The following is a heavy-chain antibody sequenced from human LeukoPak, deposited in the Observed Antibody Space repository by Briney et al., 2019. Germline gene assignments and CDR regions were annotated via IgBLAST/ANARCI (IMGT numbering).Heavy chain of an antibody. Sequence: GGSLRLSCAASGFTVSSNYMSWVRQAPGKGLEWVSVIYSGGSTYYADSVKGRFTISRDNSKNTLYLQMNSLRAEDTAVYYCAKDETLDAFDIWGQGTMVTVSS. CDR1: GFTVSSNY. CDR3: AKDETLDAFDI. CDR2: IYSGGST. V-gene: IGHV3-53*01. J-gene: IGHJ3*02.